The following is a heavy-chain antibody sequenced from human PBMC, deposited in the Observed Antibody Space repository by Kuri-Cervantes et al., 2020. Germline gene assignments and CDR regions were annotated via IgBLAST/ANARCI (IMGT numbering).Heavy chain of an antibody. CDR1: GFSFSTSA. Sequence: SGPTLVKPTQTLALTCTFSGFSFSTSAVGWIRQPPGEALEWLARIYWDDAKRYSPSLKNRLSITKDTAKNQVVLTMTNMDPVDTATYYCAHRPRGSSSGSEPRFDPWGQGTLVTVSS. D-gene: IGHD6-6*01. CDR2: IYWDDAK. V-gene: IGHV2-5*02. CDR3: AHRPRGSSSGSEPRFDP. J-gene: IGHJ5*02.